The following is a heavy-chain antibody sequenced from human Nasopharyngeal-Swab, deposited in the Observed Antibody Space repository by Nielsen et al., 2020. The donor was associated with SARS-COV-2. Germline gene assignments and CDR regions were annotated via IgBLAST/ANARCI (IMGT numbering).Heavy chain of an antibody. V-gene: IGHV3-23*01. J-gene: IGHJ4*02. CDR2: ISGSGGST. D-gene: IGHD5-12*01. Sequence: GESLKISCAASGFTFRNYWMSWVRQAPGKGLEWVSAISGSGGSTYYADSVKGRFTISRDNSKNTLYLQMNSLRAEDTAVYYCAKYGVDLYYFDYWGQGTLVTVSS. CDR3: AKYGVDLYYFDY. CDR1: GFTFRNYW.